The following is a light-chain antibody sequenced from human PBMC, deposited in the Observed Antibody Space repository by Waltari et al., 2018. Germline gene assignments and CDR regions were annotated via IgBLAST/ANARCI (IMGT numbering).Light chain of an antibody. J-gene: IGKJ1*01. Sequence: DIVMTQSPDSLAVSLGERATLHCTSLQRILYRYNNQNYLAWYQQKPGQPPKLLIYWASTREFGVPDRFSGSGSGTDFTLTISSLQAEDVAVYYCQQYYNTQWTFGQGTKVEIK. CDR1: QRILYRYNNQNY. CDR2: WAS. V-gene: IGKV4-1*01. CDR3: QQYYNTQWT.